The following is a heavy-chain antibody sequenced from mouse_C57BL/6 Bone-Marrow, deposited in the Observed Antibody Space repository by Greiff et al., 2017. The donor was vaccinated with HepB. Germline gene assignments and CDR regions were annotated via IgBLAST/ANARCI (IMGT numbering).Heavy chain of an antibody. V-gene: IGHV14-4*01. Sequence: EVQLQQSGAELVRPGASVKLSCTASGFNIKDDYMHWVKQRPEQGLEWIGWIDPENGDTEYASKFQSKATITADTSSNTAYLQLSSLTSEDTAVYYCTPLVPYYFDYWGQGTTLTVSS. CDR3: TPLVPYYFDY. D-gene: IGHD6-2*01. CDR1: GFNIKDDY. J-gene: IGHJ2*01. CDR2: IDPENGDT.